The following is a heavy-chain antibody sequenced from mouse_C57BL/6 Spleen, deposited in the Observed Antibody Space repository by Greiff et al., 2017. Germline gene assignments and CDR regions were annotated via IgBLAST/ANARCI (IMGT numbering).Heavy chain of an antibody. Sequence: VQLQQPGTELVKPGASVKLSCKASGYTFTSYWMPWVKQRPGQGLEWIGNINPSNGGTNYNEKFKSKATLTVDKSSSNAYMQLSSLTSEDSAVYYCAGGYYGDYYAMDYWGQGTSVTVSS. CDR3: AGGYYGDYYAMDY. J-gene: IGHJ4*01. CDR1: GYTFTSYW. D-gene: IGHD1-1*01. V-gene: IGHV1-53*01. CDR2: INPSNGGT.